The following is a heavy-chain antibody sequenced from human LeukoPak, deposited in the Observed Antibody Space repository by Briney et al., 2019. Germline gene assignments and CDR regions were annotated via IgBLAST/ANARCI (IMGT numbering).Heavy chain of an antibody. CDR3: ARGRWSTGMDV. V-gene: IGHV3-13*01. CDR1: GFTFSNYD. J-gene: IGHJ6*02. Sequence: PGGSLRLSCAASGFTFSNYDMYWVRQAAGKGLEWVSAIGAAADTYYPGSVKGRFTISRENAKNSLYLQMNSLRVGDTALYYCARGRWSTGMDVWGQGTTVTVSS. CDR2: IGAAADT. D-gene: IGHD2-15*01.